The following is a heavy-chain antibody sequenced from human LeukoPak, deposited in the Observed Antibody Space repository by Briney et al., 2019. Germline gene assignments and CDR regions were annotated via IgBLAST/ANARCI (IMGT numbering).Heavy chain of an antibody. Sequence: GGSLRLSCAASGFTFSGSAMHWVRQASGKGLEWVGRIRSKANSYATAYAASVKGRFTISRDDSKNTADLQMNSLKTEDTAVYYCTRRRYCSGGSCSSTIDYWGQGTLVTVSS. CDR2: IRSKANSYAT. CDR1: GFTFSGSA. J-gene: IGHJ4*02. D-gene: IGHD2-15*01. V-gene: IGHV3-73*01. CDR3: TRRRYCSGGSCSSTIDY.